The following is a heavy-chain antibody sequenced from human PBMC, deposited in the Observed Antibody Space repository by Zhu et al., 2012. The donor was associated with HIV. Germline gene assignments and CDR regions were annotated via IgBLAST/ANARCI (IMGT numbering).Heavy chain of an antibody. CDR2: IYYGWEH. CDR1: GGTFSSSSYF. CDR3: AKTRQCWYSYAFHV. V-gene: IGHV4-39*01. J-gene: IGHJ3*01. D-gene: IGHD6-13*01. Sequence: QVQLQESGPGLVKPSETLSLTCTVSGGTFSSSSYFWAWIRQTPGKGLEWIGSIYYGWEHPLQSVPQESTQHIRGHVQDQFSLKLSSVTAADTALYHCAKTRQCWYSYAFHVWGQGTMVTVSS.